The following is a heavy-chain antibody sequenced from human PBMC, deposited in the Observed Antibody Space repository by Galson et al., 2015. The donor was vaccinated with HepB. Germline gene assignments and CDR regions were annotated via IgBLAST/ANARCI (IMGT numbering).Heavy chain of an antibody. D-gene: IGHD1-26*01. V-gene: IGHV3-73*01. CDR1: GFTFSGSA. J-gene: IGHJ6*02. CDR3: TRHPGRELPNYYYDGMDV. Sequence: SLRLSCAASGFTFSGSAMHWVRQASGKGLEWVGRIRSKANSYATAYAASVKGRLTISRDDSKNTAYLQMNSLKTEDTAVYYCTRHPGRELPNYYYDGMDVWGQGTTVTVSS. CDR2: IRSKANSYAT.